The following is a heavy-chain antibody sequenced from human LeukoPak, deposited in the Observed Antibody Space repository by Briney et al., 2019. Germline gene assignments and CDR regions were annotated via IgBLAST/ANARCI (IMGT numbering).Heavy chain of an antibody. CDR2: MNPKTGGT. D-gene: IGHD2/OR15-2a*01. CDR1: GYTFTDYY. J-gene: IGHJ4*02. Sequence: ASVKVSCKASGYTFTDYYIHWVRQAPGQGLEWMAWMNPKTGGTSYAQKFQGRVTMTRDTSISTAYMELSRLRFDDTAVYYCASNKEGKSLDYWGQGTLVTVSS. V-gene: IGHV1-2*02. CDR3: ASNKEGKSLDY.